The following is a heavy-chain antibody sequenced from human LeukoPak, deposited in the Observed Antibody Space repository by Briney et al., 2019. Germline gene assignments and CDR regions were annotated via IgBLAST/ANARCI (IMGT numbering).Heavy chain of an antibody. CDR1: GFTFSSYA. J-gene: IGHJ4*02. V-gene: IGHV3-30*04. Sequence: GRSLRLFCAASGFTFSSYAMHWVRQAPGKGLEWVAVISYDGSNKYYADSVKGRFTISRDNSKNTLYLQMNSLRAEDTAVYYCARGVRGSYWVYWGQGTLVTVSS. D-gene: IGHD1-26*01. CDR3: ARGVRGSYWVY. CDR2: ISYDGSNK.